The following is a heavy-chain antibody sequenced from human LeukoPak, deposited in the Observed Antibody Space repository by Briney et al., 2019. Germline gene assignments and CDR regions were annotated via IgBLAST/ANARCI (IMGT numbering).Heavy chain of an antibody. V-gene: IGHV4-59*12. CDR3: AREGTHTSSWYHWFDP. CDR2: IYYSGST. D-gene: IGHD6-13*01. Sequence: SETLSLTCTVSGGSISSYYWSWIRQPPGKGLEWIGYIYYSGSTNYNPSLKSRVTISLDTSKNQFSLKMNSVTAADTAVCYCAREGTHTSSWYHWFDPWGQGTLVTVSS. CDR1: GGSISSYY. J-gene: IGHJ5*02.